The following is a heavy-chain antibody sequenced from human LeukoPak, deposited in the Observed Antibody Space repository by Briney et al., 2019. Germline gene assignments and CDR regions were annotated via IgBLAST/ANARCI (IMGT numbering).Heavy chain of an antibody. J-gene: IGHJ4*02. CDR1: GLTFSNYA. V-gene: IGHV3-23*01. CDR3: AKDPNGDYGWYYFDY. D-gene: IGHD4-17*01. CDR2: IGGSGVNT. Sequence: PGGSLRLSCAVSGLTFSNYAMSWVRQAPGKGLEWVSLIGGSGVNTFYADSVRGRFTISRDNSKNTLFLQMNSLRAEDTAVYYCAKDPNGDYGWYYFDYWGQGTLVTVSS.